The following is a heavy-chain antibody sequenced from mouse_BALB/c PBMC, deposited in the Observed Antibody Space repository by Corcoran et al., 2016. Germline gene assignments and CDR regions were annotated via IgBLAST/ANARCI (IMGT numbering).Heavy chain of an antibody. V-gene: IGHV14-3*02. Sequence: EVQLQQSGAELVKPGASVKLSCTASGFNIKDTYMHWVKQRPEQGLEWIGRIDPANGNTKYDPKFQGKATITADTSSNTAYLQLSSQTSEDTAVYYCAKDGYYDYYAMDYWGQGTSVTVSS. CDR2: IDPANGNT. CDR1: GFNIKDTY. J-gene: IGHJ4*01. D-gene: IGHD2-3*01. CDR3: AKDGYYDYYAMDY.